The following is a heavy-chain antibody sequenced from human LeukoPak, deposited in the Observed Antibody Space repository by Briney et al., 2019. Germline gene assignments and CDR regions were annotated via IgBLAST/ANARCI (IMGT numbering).Heavy chain of an antibody. V-gene: IGHV4-38-2*02. D-gene: IGHD1-1*01. CDR3: ARPVPSRLGWFDP. CDR2: IYYSGST. J-gene: IGHJ5*02. Sequence: SKTLSLTCTVSGYSISSDYYWGWIRQPPGKGLEWIGTIYYSGSTYYNPSLKSRVTISVDTSKNQFSLKLTSVTAADTAVYYCARPVPSRLGWFDPWGQGTQVTVSS. CDR1: GYSISSDYY.